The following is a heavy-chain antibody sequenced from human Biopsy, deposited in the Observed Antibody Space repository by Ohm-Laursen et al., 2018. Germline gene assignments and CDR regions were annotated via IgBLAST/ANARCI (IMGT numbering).Heavy chain of an antibody. D-gene: IGHD4-11*01. J-gene: IGHJ6*02. V-gene: IGHV4-59*02. CDR3: ARDSGILNYGNFKYYHYYGMDV. CDR1: GDSVTKYY. Sequence: TLSLTCTVSGDSVTKYYWSWIRQPPGKGPEWIGHIYYSVMTNYNPSLQSRVSISVDTSRNQVSLTLSSVTAADTAVYYCARDSGILNYGNFKYYHYYGMDVWGQGNPGHRLL. CDR2: IYYSVMT.